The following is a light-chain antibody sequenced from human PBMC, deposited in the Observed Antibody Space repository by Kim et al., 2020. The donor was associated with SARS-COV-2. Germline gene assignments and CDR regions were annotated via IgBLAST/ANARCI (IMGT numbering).Light chain of an antibody. V-gene: IGLV1-40*01. Sequence: GAPGQTVTISCTGSNIGPAYDAHWYQQFPGSAPKLLIYGDIHRPSGVPDRFSGSKSGTSASLAITGLQGEDEADYFCQTYDSGHVVFGGGTQLTVL. J-gene: IGLJ2*01. CDR1: NIGPAYD. CDR2: GDI. CDR3: QTYDSGHVV.